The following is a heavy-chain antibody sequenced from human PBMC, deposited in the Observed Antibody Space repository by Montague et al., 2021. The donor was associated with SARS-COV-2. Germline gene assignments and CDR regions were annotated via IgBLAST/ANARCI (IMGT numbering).Heavy chain of an antibody. CDR3: VATYNGNWYYFDY. D-gene: IGHD6-13*01. V-gene: IGHV4-39*01. Sequence: SETLSLTCSVSGGSFSSGDSYWGWLRQAPGKGLEWIGDLHYAGSAYYNPSLRSRVTISAGTSKNQFSLKLNSVTAADTAVYYCVATYNGNWYYFDYWGQGTLVTVSS. CDR2: LHYAGSA. J-gene: IGHJ4*02. CDR1: GGSFSSGDSY.